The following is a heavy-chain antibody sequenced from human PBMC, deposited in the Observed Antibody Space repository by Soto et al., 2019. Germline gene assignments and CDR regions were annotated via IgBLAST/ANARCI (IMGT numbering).Heavy chain of an antibody. V-gene: IGHV3-11*01. CDR3: ASDLFYGMDV. CDR1: GFTFSDYF. J-gene: IGHJ6*02. Sequence: GGSLRLSCAASGFTFSDYFLTWIRQAPGKGVEWVSYISSSGSDIYYADSVKGRFTISRDNAQNSLYLQMNSLRAEDTAVYYCASDLFYGMDVWGQGTTLTVSS. CDR2: ISSSGSDI.